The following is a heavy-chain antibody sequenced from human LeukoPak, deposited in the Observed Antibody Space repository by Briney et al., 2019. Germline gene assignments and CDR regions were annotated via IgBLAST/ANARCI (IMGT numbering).Heavy chain of an antibody. Sequence: GGSLRLSCEVSGFTFSSYHMNWVRQAPGKGLEWVSSIGSSGSYIYYADSVKGRFTISRDNAKNSLYLQMNSLRAEDTAVYYCARDLFLSSYWGQGTLVTVSS. CDR3: ARDLFLSSY. D-gene: IGHD1-26*01. CDR2: IGSSGSYI. V-gene: IGHV3-21*01. J-gene: IGHJ4*02. CDR1: GFTFSSYH.